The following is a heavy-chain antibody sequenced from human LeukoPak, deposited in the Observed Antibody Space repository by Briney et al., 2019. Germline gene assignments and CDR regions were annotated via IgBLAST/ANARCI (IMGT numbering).Heavy chain of an antibody. J-gene: IGHJ3*02. CDR2: INHSGST. CDR3: ARVGCSSTSCYPGAFDI. CDR1: GGSFSGYY. V-gene: IGHV4-34*01. D-gene: IGHD2-2*01. Sequence: SETLSLTCAVYGGSFSGYYWSWIRQPPGKGLEWIGEINHSGSTNYNPSLKSRVTISVDTSKNQFSLKLSSVTAADTAVYYCARVGCSSTSCYPGAFDIWGQRKMDTVSS.